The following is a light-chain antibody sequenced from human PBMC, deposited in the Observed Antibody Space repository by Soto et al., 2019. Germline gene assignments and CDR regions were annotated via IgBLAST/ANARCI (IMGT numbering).Light chain of an antibody. CDR2: EVT. Sequence: QSALTQPPSASGSPGQSVTISCTGTISDVGGYNYVSWYQQHPGKAPKLMIYEVTKRPSGVPDRFSGSKSGNTASLTVSGLLAEDEADYYCSSHAGIINVVFGGGTKVTVL. CDR3: SSHAGIINVV. J-gene: IGLJ3*02. V-gene: IGLV2-8*01. CDR1: ISDVGGYNY.